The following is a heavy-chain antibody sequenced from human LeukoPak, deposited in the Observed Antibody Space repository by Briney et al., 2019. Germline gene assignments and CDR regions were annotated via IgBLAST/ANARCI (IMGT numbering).Heavy chain of an antibody. Sequence: PGGSLRLSCAASGFAISGCDMHWVRQASGKGLEWVGRITTKANRYATAYSASLQGRFTISRHDSKNTAYLQMNSLRTEDTAVYYCTTYKSGHYWGQGTLVTVSS. CDR2: ITTKANRYAT. CDR1: GFAISGCD. J-gene: IGHJ4*02. D-gene: IGHD3-3*01. V-gene: IGHV3-73*01. CDR3: TTYKSGHY.